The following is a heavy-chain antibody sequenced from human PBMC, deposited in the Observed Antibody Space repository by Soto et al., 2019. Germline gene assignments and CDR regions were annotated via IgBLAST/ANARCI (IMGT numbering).Heavy chain of an antibody. J-gene: IGHJ4*02. CDR3: AKGAVAVIFDY. Sequence: QVQLVESGGGVVQPGRSLRLSCAASGFTFSSYGMHWVRQAPGKGLEWVAVISYDGSNKYYADSVKGRFTISRDNSKNTLYLQMNSLRAEDTAVYYCAKGAVAVIFDYWGQGTLVTVSS. D-gene: IGHD6-19*01. CDR1: GFTFSSYG. V-gene: IGHV3-30*18. CDR2: ISYDGSNK.